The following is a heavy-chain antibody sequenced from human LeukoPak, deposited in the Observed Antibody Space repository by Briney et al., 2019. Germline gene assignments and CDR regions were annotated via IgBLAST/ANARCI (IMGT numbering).Heavy chain of an antibody. J-gene: IGHJ3*02. Sequence: ASVKVSCKASGYTFTGYYMRWVRQAPGQGLEWMGWINPNSGGTNYAQKFQGRVTMTRDTSISTAYMELSRLRSDDTAVYYCARVLDYYDSSGYLDAFDIWGQGTMVTVSS. CDR3: ARVLDYYDSSGYLDAFDI. CDR2: INPNSGGT. D-gene: IGHD3-22*01. V-gene: IGHV1-2*02. CDR1: GYTFTGYY.